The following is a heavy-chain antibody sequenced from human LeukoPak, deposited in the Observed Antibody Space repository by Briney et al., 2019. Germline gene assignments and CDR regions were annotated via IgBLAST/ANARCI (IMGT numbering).Heavy chain of an antibody. Sequence: SETLSLTCTVSGGFISSYYWTWIRQPPGKGLEWIGYIYSSGSTSYSPSLKSRVTISVDTSKNQFSLKLSSVTAADTAVYYCAGYSSSSLMFDPWGQGTLVTVSS. CDR1: GGFISSYY. CDR2: IYSSGST. J-gene: IGHJ5*02. V-gene: IGHV4-59*01. CDR3: AGYSSSSLMFDP. D-gene: IGHD6-6*01.